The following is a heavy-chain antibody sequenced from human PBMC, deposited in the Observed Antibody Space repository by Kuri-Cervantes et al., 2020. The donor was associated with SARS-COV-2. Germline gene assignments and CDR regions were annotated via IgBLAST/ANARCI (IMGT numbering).Heavy chain of an antibody. J-gene: IGHJ4*02. CDR2: IKQDGSEK. D-gene: IGHD2-15*01. CDR3: ARGLGGCSGGSCYFDY. V-gene: IGHV3-7*01. Sequence: GESLKISCAASGFTFSSYWMSWVRQAPGKGLEWVANIKQDGSEKYYVDSVKGRFTISRDNAKNSLYLQMNSLRAEDTAVYYCARGLGGCSGGSCYFDYWGQGTLVTVSS. CDR1: GFTFSSYW.